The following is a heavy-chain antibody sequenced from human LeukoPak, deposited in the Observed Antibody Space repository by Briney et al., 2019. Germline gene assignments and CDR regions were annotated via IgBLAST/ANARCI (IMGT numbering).Heavy chain of an antibody. CDR3: ARAFSITHGGWFEP. Sequence: SETLSLTCTVAGGSISSGGYYWSWIRQPPGKGLEWIGYIYHSGSTYYNPSLKSRVTISVDTSKNQFSLKLSSVTAADTAVYYCARAFSITHGGWFEPWGEGTLVTVSS. D-gene: IGHD3-16*01. CDR2: IYHSGST. CDR1: GGSISSGGYY. V-gene: IGHV4-30-2*01. J-gene: IGHJ5*02.